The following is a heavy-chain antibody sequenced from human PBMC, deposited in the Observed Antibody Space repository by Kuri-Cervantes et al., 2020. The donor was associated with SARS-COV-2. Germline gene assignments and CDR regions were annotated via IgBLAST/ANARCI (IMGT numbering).Heavy chain of an antibody. CDR1: GFTVSSNY. CDR3: ARDLIEGIVVVPAADYYYGMDV. J-gene: IGHJ6*02. Sequence: LSLTCAASGFTVSSNYMSWVRQAPGKGLEWVAVIWYDGSNKYYADSVKGRFTISRDNSKNTLYLQMNSLRAEDTAVYYCARDLIEGIVVVPAADYYYGMDVWGQGTTVTVSS. D-gene: IGHD2-2*01. V-gene: IGHV3-33*08. CDR2: IWYDGSNK.